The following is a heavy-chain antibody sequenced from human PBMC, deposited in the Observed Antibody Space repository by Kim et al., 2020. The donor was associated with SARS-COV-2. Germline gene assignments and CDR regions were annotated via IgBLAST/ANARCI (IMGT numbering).Heavy chain of an antibody. V-gene: IGHV1-18*04. D-gene: IGHD6-13*01. J-gene: IGHJ6*02. CDR2: ISTYNGNT. CDR3: ARDLRYSSTWYQGVGMDV. Sequence: ASVKVSCKASGYTFTTYGINWVRQAPGQGLEWMGWISTYNGNTNYAQKFQGRVTMTTDTSTGTAYMELRSLRSDDTAVFYCARDLRYSSTWYQGVGMDVWGQGTTVTVSS. CDR1: GYTFTTYG.